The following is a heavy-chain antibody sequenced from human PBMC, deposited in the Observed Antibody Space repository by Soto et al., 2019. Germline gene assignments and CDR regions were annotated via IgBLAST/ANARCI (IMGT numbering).Heavy chain of an antibody. D-gene: IGHD3-22*01. Sequence: QVQLVQSGAEVKKPGASVKVSCKASGHTFTSYGISWVRQAPGQGLEWMGWISAYNGNTNYAQKLQGRVTMTTDTSTSTAYIELRSLRSDDTAVYYCASGGYYDSSGYTIPFDYWGQGTLVTVSS. CDR3: ASGGYYDSSGYTIPFDY. V-gene: IGHV1-18*01. J-gene: IGHJ4*02. CDR1: GHTFTSYG. CDR2: ISAYNGNT.